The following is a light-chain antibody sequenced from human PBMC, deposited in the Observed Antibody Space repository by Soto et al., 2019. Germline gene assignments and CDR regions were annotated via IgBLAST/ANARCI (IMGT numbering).Light chain of an antibody. J-gene: IGKJ2*02. CDR1: QSVSRF. Sequence: EIVMTQSPATLSVSPGERVTLSCRASQSVSRFLAWYQQRPGQAPRLLIYDTSTRATGVPARFSGSWSGTEFSLTISSLQSEDFAVYYCQQYDNWPPCTFGQGTKLEVK. CDR3: QQYDNWPPCT. CDR2: DTS. V-gene: IGKV3-15*01.